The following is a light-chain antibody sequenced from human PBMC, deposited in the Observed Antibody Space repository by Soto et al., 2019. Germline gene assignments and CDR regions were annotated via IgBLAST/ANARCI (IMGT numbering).Light chain of an antibody. V-gene: IGKV3-20*01. CDR1: QSVSSNY. CDR3: QQYGSSQRT. J-gene: IGKJ1*01. Sequence: EIVLTQSPGTLSLSPGERASFSCRASQSVSSNYLAWYQQKPGQAPRLLIYGAFKRATGIPDRFSGSGSGTDFTLTISRMEPEDFAVYCCQQYGSSQRTFGQGTKVDIK. CDR2: GAF.